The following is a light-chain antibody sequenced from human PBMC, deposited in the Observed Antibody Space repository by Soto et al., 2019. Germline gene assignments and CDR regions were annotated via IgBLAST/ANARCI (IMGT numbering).Light chain of an antibody. J-gene: IGLJ2*01. CDR3: SPSDESVTGHVV. V-gene: IGLV1-44*01. Sequence: QSALTQPPSASGTPGQRVTMSCSGSSSNIGSNTVNWYQQLPGTAPKLLIYNNDQRPSGVPDFFSGSRSGASASRAISGLQSEDEADYCFSPSDESVTGHVVFGGGTKLTVL. CDR2: NND. CDR1: SSNIGSNT.